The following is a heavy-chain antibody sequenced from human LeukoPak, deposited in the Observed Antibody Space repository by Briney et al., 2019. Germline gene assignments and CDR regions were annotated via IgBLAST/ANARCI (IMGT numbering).Heavy chain of an antibody. Sequence: PSETLSLTCTVAGGSISTSSYYWGWIRQPPGKGLEWIAYIYYSGTTYYNPSLKSRVTISVDTSKNQFSLKLSSVTAADTAVYYCAKIVGYCSGGTCYWVDYWGQGTLVTVSP. CDR2: IYYSGTT. V-gene: IGHV4-39*07. CDR1: GGSISTSSYY. CDR3: AKIVGYCSGGTCYWVDY. D-gene: IGHD2-15*01. J-gene: IGHJ4*02.